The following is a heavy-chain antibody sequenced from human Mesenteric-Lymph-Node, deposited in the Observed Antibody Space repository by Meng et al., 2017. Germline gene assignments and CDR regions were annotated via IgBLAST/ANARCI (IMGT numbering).Heavy chain of an antibody. V-gene: IGHV1-69*05. CDR1: GGTFSSYA. D-gene: IGHD3-22*01. Sequence: SVKVSCKASGGTFSSYAISWVRQAPGQGLEWMGGIIPIFGTANYAQKFQGRVTMTTDTSTSTAYMELRSLRSDDTAVYYCATSLNPYDSSGHSDYWGQGTLVTVSS. CDR2: IIPIFGTA. CDR3: ATSLNPYDSSGHSDY. J-gene: IGHJ4*02.